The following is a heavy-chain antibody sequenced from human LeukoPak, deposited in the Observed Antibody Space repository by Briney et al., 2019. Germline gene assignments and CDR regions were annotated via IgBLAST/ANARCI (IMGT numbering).Heavy chain of an antibody. CDR1: GFTFSSYG. CDR3: AKVRILWFGESSH. CDR2: ISGSGGST. V-gene: IGHV3-23*01. Sequence: GGSLRLSCAASGFTFSSYGMSWVRQAPGKGLEWVSAISGSGGSTYYADSVKGRFTISRDNSKNTLYLQMNSLRAEDTAVYYCAKVRILWFGESSHWGQGTLVAVSS. D-gene: IGHD3-10*01. J-gene: IGHJ4*02.